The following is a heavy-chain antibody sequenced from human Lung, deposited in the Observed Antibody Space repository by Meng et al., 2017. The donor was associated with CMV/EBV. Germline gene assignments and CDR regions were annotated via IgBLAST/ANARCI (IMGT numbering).Heavy chain of an antibody. J-gene: IGHJ4*02. CDR1: GYTFTSYH. Sequence: ASXXVSXKASGYTFTSYHIHWVRKAPGQGLECMRRINPSGDRTSYAHNFQGRVTMTRDTSTSTVYMELSSLRSGDTAVYYCARGRGPSGNWYIDYWAQGTXVTVSS. D-gene: IGHD6-13*01. V-gene: IGHV1-46*01. CDR3: ARGRGPSGNWYIDY. CDR2: INPSGDRT.